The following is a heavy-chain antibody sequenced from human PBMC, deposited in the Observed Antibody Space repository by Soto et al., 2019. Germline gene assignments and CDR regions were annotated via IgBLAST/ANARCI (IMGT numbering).Heavy chain of an antibody. V-gene: IGHV3-74*01. D-gene: IGHD6-13*01. CDR1: GFTFSSYW. Sequence: GGSLRLSCAASGFTFSSYWMHWVRQAPGKGLVWVSRIKTDGSSTNYADSVKGRFTISRHNAKNTLYLQMNSLRAEDTAVYYCARSPSSSWQQNYYYYYYMDVWGKGTTVTVSS. CDR3: ARSPSSSWQQNYYYYYYMDV. J-gene: IGHJ6*03. CDR2: IKTDGSST.